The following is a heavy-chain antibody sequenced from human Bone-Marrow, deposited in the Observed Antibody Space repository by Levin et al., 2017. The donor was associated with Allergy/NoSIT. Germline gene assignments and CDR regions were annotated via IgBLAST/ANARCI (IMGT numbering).Heavy chain of an antibody. CDR3: ASQVVVPAANYYYYGMDV. V-gene: IGHV4-59*01. J-gene: IGHJ6*02. D-gene: IGHD2-2*01. Sequence: SETLSLTCTVSGGSISSYYWSWIRQPPGKGLEWIGYIYYSGSTNYNPSLKSRVTISVDTSKNQFSLKLSSVTAADTAVYYCASQVVVPAANYYYYGMDVWGQGTTVTVSS. CDR1: GGSISSYY. CDR2: IYYSGST.